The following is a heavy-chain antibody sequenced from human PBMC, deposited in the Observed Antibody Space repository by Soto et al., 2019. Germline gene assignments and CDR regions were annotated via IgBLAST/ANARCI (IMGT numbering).Heavy chain of an antibody. J-gene: IGHJ6*02. V-gene: IGHV1-18*01. D-gene: IGHD4-17*01. CDR3: ARGGATVVTHYYCMDV. CDR1: GYTFTSYG. Sequence: QVQLVQSGAEVKKPGASVKVSCKASGYTFTSYGISWVRQAPGQGLEWMGWISAYNGNTNYAQQLQGRVTINTDTSTSTAYMELRTVRSDDTAVYYCARGGATVVTHYYCMDVWGQGTTVAVSS. CDR2: ISAYNGNT.